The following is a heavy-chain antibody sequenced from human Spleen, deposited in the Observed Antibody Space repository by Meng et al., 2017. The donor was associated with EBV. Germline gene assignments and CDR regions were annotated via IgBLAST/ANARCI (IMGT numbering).Heavy chain of an antibody. D-gene: IGHD5-12*01. V-gene: IGHV2-5*02. Sequence: QITFKVSVPLMLKPTQTLTLTCTFSGFSLSTSGVGVGWIRQPPGKALEWLALIYWDDDKRYSPSLKSRLTITKDTSKNQVVLKMTNMDPVDTATYYCAHRRSGYDLFDYWGQGTLVTVSS. J-gene: IGHJ4*02. CDR3: AHRRSGYDLFDY. CDR2: IYWDDDK. CDR1: GFSLSTSGVG.